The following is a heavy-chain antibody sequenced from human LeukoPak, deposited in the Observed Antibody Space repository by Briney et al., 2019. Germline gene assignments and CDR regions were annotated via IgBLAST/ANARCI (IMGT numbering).Heavy chain of an antibody. CDR3: ARDDDYVDY. CDR1: GFTFITYT. Sequence: PGGSLRLSCAVSGFTFITYTMSWVRQAPGKGLEWVSHISGSGTTIYYAESVRGRFTISRDNAKNLLYLQMNSLRAEDTAVYYCARDDDYVDYWGQGTLVTVSS. CDR2: ISGSGTTI. D-gene: IGHD3-16*01. V-gene: IGHV3-48*01. J-gene: IGHJ4*02.